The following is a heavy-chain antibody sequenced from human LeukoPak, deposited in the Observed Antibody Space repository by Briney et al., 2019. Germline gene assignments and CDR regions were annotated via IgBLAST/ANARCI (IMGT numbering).Heavy chain of an antibody. J-gene: IGHJ6*03. CDR1: GFTFSSYS. D-gene: IGHD3-3*01. Sequence: GGSLRLSCAASGFTFSSYSMNWVRQAPGKGLEWVSSISSSSSYIYYADSVKGRFTISRDNSKNTLYLQMNSLRAEDTAVYYCAKGGYDFWSGYYATYYYYYYMDVWGKGTTVTVSS. CDR3: AKGGYDFWSGYYATYYYYYYMDV. CDR2: ISSSSSYI. V-gene: IGHV3-21*04.